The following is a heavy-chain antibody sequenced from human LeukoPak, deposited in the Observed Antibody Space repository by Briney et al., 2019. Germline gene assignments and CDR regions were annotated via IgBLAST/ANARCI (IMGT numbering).Heavy chain of an antibody. CDR2: ISGGGDIT. J-gene: IGHJ3*02. CDR1: GFNFANHA. CDR3: AKGDRKGAFDI. D-gene: IGHD3-22*01. V-gene: IGHV3-23*01. Sequence: GGSLGLSCAASGFNFANHAMSWVRQTAGKGLEWVSAISGGGDITYYADSVKGRFTISRDNSKNTLYLQMNSLRAEDTAVYYCAKGDRKGAFDIWGQGTMVTVSS.